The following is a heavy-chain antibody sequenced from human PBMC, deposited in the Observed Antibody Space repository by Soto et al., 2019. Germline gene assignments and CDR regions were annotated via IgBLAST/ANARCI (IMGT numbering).Heavy chain of an antibody. V-gene: IGHV3-11*06. CDR3: VSLPAYDSSGYYLGGDDY. J-gene: IGHJ4*02. CDR2: ISSSSSYT. D-gene: IGHD3-22*01. Sequence: GSLRLSCAASGFTFSDYYMSWIRQAPGKGLEWASYISSSSSYTNYADSVKGRFTISRDNAKNSLYLQMNSLRAEDTAVYYCVSLPAYDSSGYYLGGDDYWGQGTLVTVSS. CDR1: GFTFSDYY.